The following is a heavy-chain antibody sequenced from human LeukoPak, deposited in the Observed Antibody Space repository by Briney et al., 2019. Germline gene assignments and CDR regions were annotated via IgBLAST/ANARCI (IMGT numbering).Heavy chain of an antibody. J-gene: IGHJ4*02. D-gene: IGHD1-7*01. CDR2: IRYDGITK. CDR3: AALHTGTLLDY. V-gene: IGHV3-30*02. Sequence: GGSLRLSYAASGFSFSGYGMHWVRQVPGKGLEWVAFIRYDGITKFYTDSVKGRFAISRDNSKNTLSLQMNSLRTEDTAVYYCAALHTGTLLDYGGQGTLATVS. CDR1: GFSFSGYG.